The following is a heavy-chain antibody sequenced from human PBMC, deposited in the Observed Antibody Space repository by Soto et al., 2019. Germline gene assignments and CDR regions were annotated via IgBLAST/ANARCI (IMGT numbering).Heavy chain of an antibody. Sequence: QITLKESGPTLVNPTQTLTLTCAVSGFSLTTSGVSVGWIRQPPVKALEWLAFINWSDDKRYSPSLKSRLTISKDNSENQVVLTMTNMAPVDTATYYCAQRVGARWSLDYWGQGILGTVSS. D-gene: IGHD6-13*01. CDR1: GFSLTTSGVS. J-gene: IGHJ4*02. V-gene: IGHV2-5*01. CDR2: INWSDDK. CDR3: AQRVGARWSLDY.